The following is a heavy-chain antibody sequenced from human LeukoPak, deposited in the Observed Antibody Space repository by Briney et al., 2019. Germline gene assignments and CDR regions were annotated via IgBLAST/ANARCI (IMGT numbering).Heavy chain of an antibody. CDR3: ARGPGIAAQNWFDP. CDR2: ISSSSSYI. V-gene: IGHV3-21*01. CDR1: GFTFSSYS. J-gene: IGHJ5*02. D-gene: IGHD6-13*01. Sequence: GGSLRLSCAASGFTFSSYSMNWVRQAPGKGLGWVSSISSSSSYIYYADSVKGRFTISRDNAKNSLYLQMNSLRAEDTAVYYCARGPGIAAQNWFDPWGQGTLVTVSS.